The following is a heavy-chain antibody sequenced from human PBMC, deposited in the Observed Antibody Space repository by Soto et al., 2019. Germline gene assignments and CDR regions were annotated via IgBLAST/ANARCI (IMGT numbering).Heavy chain of an antibody. Sequence: GESLKISCKGSGYSFTSYWIVWVRQMPGKGLEWMGIIYPGDSDTRYSSSFQGQVTISADKSISTAYLQWSSLKASDTAMYYCARRFDFWSGSGSYYYGLDVWGQGTTVTVSS. J-gene: IGHJ6*02. CDR3: ARRFDFWSGSGSYYYGLDV. V-gene: IGHV5-51*01. D-gene: IGHD3-3*01. CDR2: IYPGDSDT. CDR1: GYSFTSYW.